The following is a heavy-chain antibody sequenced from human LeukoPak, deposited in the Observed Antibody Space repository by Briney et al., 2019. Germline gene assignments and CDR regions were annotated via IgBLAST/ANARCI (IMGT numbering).Heavy chain of an antibody. Sequence: GASVKVSCKASGYTFTSYYMHWERQAPGQGLEWMGIINPSGGSTSYAQKFQGRVTMTRDTSTSTVYMELSSLRSEDTAVYYCARDQSVYYDSSGYDYWGQGTLVTVSS. J-gene: IGHJ4*02. D-gene: IGHD3-22*01. CDR3: ARDQSVYYDSSGYDY. CDR1: GYTFTSYY. V-gene: IGHV1-46*01. CDR2: INPSGGST.